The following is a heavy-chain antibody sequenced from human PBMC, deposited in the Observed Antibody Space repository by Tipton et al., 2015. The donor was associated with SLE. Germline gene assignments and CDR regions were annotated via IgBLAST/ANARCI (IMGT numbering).Heavy chain of an antibody. D-gene: IGHD4-23*01. CDR2: IYYSGST. CDR1: GGSFSGYY. V-gene: IGHV4-59*01. CDR3: AIMTTVVKRYYFDY. Sequence: TLSLTCAVYGGSFSGYYWSWIRQPPGKGLEWIGYIYYSGSTNYNPSLKSRVTISVDTSKNQFSLKLSSVTAADTAVYYCAIMTTVVKRYYFDYWGQGTLVTVSS. J-gene: IGHJ4*02.